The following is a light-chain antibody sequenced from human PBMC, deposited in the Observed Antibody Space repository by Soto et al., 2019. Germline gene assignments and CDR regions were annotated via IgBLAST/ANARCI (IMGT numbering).Light chain of an antibody. CDR1: SSDVGGYNY. J-gene: IGLJ2*01. Sequence: QSVLTQPASVSGSPGQSITISCTGTSSDVGGYNYVSWYQQQPGKAPKLIIYDVSNRPSGVSNHFSGSKSGNTASLTISGLQAEDEADYYCSSYTTGPLIFGGGTKLTVL. CDR3: SSYTTGPLI. CDR2: DVS. V-gene: IGLV2-14*01.